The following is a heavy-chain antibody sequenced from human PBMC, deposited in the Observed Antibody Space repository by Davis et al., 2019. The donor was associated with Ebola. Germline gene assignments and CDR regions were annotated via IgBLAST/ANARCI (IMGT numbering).Heavy chain of an antibody. CDR1: GFTFNSYA. V-gene: IGHV3-23*01. D-gene: IGHD4-11*01. Sequence: PGGSLRLSCAASGFTFNSYAMSWVRQAPGKGLEWVSSISGSGGSAYHTDSVKGRFTISRDNSKNTLYLQMNSLRAEDTAVYYCARDDDYSGFDYWGQGTLVTVSS. CDR2: ISGSGGSA. J-gene: IGHJ4*02. CDR3: ARDDDYSGFDY.